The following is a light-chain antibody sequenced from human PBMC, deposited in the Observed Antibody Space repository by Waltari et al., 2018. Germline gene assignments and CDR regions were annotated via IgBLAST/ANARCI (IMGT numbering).Light chain of an antibody. Sequence: EIVFTQPPDTLSLSPGDTTTPSSRASHRVGSYLAWYQHQPGQPPRLLIYDASNRATGGPARFRGSGSGTDFTLTISSLEAEDFAVYYCQQRSNWTPHTFGQGARLEIK. V-gene: IGKV3-11*01. J-gene: IGKJ2*01. CDR3: QQRSNWTPHT. CDR1: HRVGSY. CDR2: DAS.